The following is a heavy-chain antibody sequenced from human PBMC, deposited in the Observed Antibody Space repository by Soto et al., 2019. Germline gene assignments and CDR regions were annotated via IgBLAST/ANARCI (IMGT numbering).Heavy chain of an antibody. D-gene: IGHD6-13*01. J-gene: IGHJ4*02. V-gene: IGHV5-10-1*01. CDR3: AKAMGIAAAGTAY. CDR1: GYRFISYW. Sequence: GESLKISCKGSGYRFISYWISWVRQMPGKGLEWMGRIDPSDSYTTYSPSFQGHVTISIDKSTSTAYLQMNSLRAEDTAVYYCAKAMGIAAAGTAYWGQGTLVTVSS. CDR2: IDPSDSYT.